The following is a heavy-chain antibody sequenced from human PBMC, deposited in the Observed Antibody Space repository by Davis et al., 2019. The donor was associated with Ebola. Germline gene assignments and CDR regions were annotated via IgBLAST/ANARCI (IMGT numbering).Heavy chain of an antibody. CDR2: MYYSGSN. Sequence: MPSETLSLTCTVPGGSISSYYWSWIRQPPGKGLEWIGYMYYSGSNNYNPSLKSRVTISVDTSKNQFSLNLSSVTAADTAVYYCATTQDDNWNDVAFDIWGQGTVVTVSS. CDR1: GGSISSYY. D-gene: IGHD1-1*01. V-gene: IGHV4-59*01. J-gene: IGHJ3*02. CDR3: ATTQDDNWNDVAFDI.